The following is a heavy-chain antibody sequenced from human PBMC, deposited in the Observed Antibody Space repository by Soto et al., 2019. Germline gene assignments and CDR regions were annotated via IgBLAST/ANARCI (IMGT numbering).Heavy chain of an antibody. D-gene: IGHD6-19*01. CDR1: GFIFNSAW. Sequence: GGSLRLSCAASGFIFNSAWMNWVRQAPGKGLEWVGRIKSKTDGGTTDYAAPVKGRFTISRDDSKNTLFLQMNSLKTEDTAVYYCTTDSYSNGWHEFDYWGQGTLVTVSS. J-gene: IGHJ4*02. CDR2: IKSKTDGGTT. V-gene: IGHV3-15*07. CDR3: TTDSYSNGWHEFDY.